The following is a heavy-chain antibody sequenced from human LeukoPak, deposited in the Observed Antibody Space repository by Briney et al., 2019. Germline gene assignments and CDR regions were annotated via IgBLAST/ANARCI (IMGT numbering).Heavy chain of an antibody. CDR2: INTNTGNP. V-gene: IGHV7-4-1*02. D-gene: IGHD4-11*01. Sequence: PWASVKVSCKASGYTFTNYAMNWVRQAPGQGLEWMGWINTNTGNPTYAQGFTGRFVFSLDTSVSTAYLQISSLKAEDTAVYYCARFSVTPSNQNGDFDYWGQGTLVTVSS. CDR3: ARFSVTPSNQNGDFDY. CDR1: GYTFTNYA. J-gene: IGHJ4*02.